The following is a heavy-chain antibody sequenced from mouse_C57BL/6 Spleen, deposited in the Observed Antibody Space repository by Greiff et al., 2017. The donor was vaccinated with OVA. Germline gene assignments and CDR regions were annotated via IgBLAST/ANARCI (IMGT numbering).Heavy chain of an antibody. D-gene: IGHD2-1*01. Sequence: VQLQQPGAELVKPGASVKMSCKASGYTFTSYWITWVKQRPGQGLEWIGDIYPGSGSTNYNEKFKSKATLTVDTSSSTAYMQLSSLTSEDSAVYYCARYGTGSRWYFDVWGTGTTVTVSS. CDR1: GYTFTSYW. J-gene: IGHJ1*03. CDR2: IYPGSGST. CDR3: ARYGTGSRWYFDV. V-gene: IGHV1-55*01.